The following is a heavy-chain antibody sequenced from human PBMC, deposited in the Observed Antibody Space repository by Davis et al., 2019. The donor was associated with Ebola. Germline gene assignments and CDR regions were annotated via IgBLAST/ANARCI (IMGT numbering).Heavy chain of an antibody. CDR2: INPNSGGT. D-gene: IGHD3-10*01. Sequence: AASVKVSCKASGYTFTGYYMHWVRQAPGQGLEWMGWINPNSGGTNYAQKFQGRVTMTRDTSISTAYMELRSLRSDDTAVYYCARQFIMGYYFYYAMDVWGQGTTVTVSS. CDR1: GYTFTGYY. CDR3: ARQFIMGYYFYYAMDV. V-gene: IGHV1-2*02. J-gene: IGHJ6*02.